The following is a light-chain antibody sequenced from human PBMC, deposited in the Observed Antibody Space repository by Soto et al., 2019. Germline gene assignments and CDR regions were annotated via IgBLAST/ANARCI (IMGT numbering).Light chain of an antibody. J-gene: IGLJ2*01. CDR1: SSNVGSHY. CDR2: DDH. CDR3: GAWDSSLSVVL. V-gene: IGLV1-51*01. Sequence: QSVLTQPPSVSAAPGARVTISFSGTSSNVGSHYVSWYQQFPRTAPKLLIYDDHKRPSGIPDRFSGSKSGTSATLDITGLQTGDEADYYCGAWDSSLSVVLFCGGTKLTVL.